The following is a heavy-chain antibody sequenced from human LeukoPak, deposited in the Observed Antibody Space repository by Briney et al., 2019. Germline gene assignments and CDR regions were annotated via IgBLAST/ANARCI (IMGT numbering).Heavy chain of an antibody. CDR1: GGSISSGDYY. V-gene: IGHV4-30-4*01. Sequence: PSETLSLTCTVSGGSISSGDYYWSWIRQPPGKSLEWIGYIYYSGSTYYNPSLKSRVTISVDTSKNQFSLKLSSVTAADTAVYYCARDYGDYRLLDYWGQGTLVTVSS. D-gene: IGHD4-17*01. CDR3: ARDYGDYRLLDY. CDR2: IYYSGST. J-gene: IGHJ4*02.